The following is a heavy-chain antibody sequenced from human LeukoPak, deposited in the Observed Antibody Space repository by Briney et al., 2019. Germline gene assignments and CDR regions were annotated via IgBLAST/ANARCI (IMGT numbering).Heavy chain of an antibody. Sequence: GGSLRLSCAASGFIFSSYWMHGVRHAPGKGLAWVSRTDGSSTSYADSVKGRFTISRDNIKKSLYLHMNSLRVEDTALYYCARDIDNTAWPLLGSWGQGTLVTVSS. J-gene: IGHJ5*02. V-gene: IGHV3-74*01. CDR2: TDGSST. CDR3: ARDIDNTAWPLLGS. D-gene: IGHD3-16*01. CDR1: GFIFSSYW.